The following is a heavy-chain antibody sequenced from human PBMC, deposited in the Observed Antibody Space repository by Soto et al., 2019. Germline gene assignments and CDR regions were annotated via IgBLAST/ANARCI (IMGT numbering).Heavy chain of an antibody. Sequence: GGSLRLSCAASGFTFSSSGMHWVRQAPGKGLEWVAVISYDGGNKYYADSVKGRFTISRDNSKNTLYLQMNSLRAEDTAVYYCAKVSYYYDSSGYYFPGHLMGYGMDVWGQGTTVTVSS. J-gene: IGHJ6*02. CDR1: GFTFSSSG. CDR3: AKVSYYYDSSGYYFPGHLMGYGMDV. CDR2: ISYDGGNK. V-gene: IGHV3-30*18. D-gene: IGHD3-22*01.